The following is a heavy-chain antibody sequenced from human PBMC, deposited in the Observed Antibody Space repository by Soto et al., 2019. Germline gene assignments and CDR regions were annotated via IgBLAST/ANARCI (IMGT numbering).Heavy chain of an antibody. CDR1: GGSISGSY. CDR3: AKDLLYCSGGSCYPYYFDY. CDR2: VYYTGST. J-gene: IGHJ4*02. V-gene: IGHV4-59*01. D-gene: IGHD2-15*01. Sequence: PSETLSLTCSVSGGSISGSYWSWIRQSPGKELEWLGYVYYTGSTNYSPSLRSRVSISVDTSKNEFSLRLSSVTAADTAVYYCAKDLLYCSGGSCYPYYFDYWGQGTLVTVSS.